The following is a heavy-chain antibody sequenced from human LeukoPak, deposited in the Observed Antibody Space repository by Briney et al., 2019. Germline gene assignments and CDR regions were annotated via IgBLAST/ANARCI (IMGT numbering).Heavy chain of an antibody. J-gene: IGHJ4*02. CDR1: GFTFSSYA. CDR2: ISYDGSNK. D-gene: IGHD3-3*01. CDR3: AKDGVAKFLYYFDY. Sequence: QAGGSLRLSCAASGFTFSSYAMHWVRQAPGKGLEWVAVISYDGSNKYYADSVKGRFTISRDNSKNTLYLQMNSLRAEDTAVYYCAKDGVAKFLYYFDYWGQGTLVTVSS. V-gene: IGHV3-30*04.